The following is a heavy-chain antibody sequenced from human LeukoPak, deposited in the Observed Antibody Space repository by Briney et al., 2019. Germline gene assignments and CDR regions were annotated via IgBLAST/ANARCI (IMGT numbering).Heavy chain of an antibody. J-gene: IGHJ4*02. CDR2: IYYSGST. Sequence: SETLSLTCTVSGGSISSSNCYWAWIRQPPGKGLEWIGTIYYSGSTYYNASLKSRITMSVDTSKNQFSLKLSSVTAADTAVYYCARLSKPGSFDYWGQGALVTVSP. D-gene: IGHD1-14*01. CDR3: ARLSKPGSFDY. V-gene: IGHV4-39*01. CDR1: GGSISSSNCY.